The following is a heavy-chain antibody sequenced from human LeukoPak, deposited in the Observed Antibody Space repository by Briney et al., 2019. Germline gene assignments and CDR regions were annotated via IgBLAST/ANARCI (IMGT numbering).Heavy chain of an antibody. Sequence: GESLKISCKGSGYSFTSYWIGWVRQMPGKGLEWMGIIYPGDSDTRYSPSFQGQVTISADKSISTAYLQWSSLKASDTAMYYCARRYSGSYYANDAFDIWGQGTMVTVSS. D-gene: IGHD1-26*01. CDR3: ARRYSGSYYANDAFDI. V-gene: IGHV5-51*01. J-gene: IGHJ3*02. CDR2: IYPGDSDT. CDR1: GYSFTSYW.